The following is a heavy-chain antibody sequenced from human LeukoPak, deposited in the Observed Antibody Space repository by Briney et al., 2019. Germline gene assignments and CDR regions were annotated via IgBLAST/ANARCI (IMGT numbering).Heavy chain of an antibody. CDR1: GFTFSSYA. CDR2: ISYDGCNK. Sequence: PGRSLRLSCAASGFTFSSYAMHWVRQAPGKGLEWVAVISYDGCNKYHADSVKGRFTISRDNSKNTLYLQMNSLRAEDTAVYYCAVTVVTPAAFDYWGQGTLVTVSS. J-gene: IGHJ4*02. CDR3: AVTVVTPAAFDY. D-gene: IGHD4-23*01. V-gene: IGHV3-30*04.